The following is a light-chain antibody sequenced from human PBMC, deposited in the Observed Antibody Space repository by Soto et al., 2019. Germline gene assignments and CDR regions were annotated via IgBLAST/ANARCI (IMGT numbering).Light chain of an antibody. J-gene: IGLJ1*01. CDR2: GNS. CDR1: SSNIGAGYD. Sequence: QLVLTQPPSVSGAPGQRVTISCTGSSSNIGAGYDVHWYQQLPGTAPKLLIYGNSNRPSGVPDRFSGSKSGTSASLAITGLQAEDEADYYCQSYDSSLSFYVFRTGTKVTVL. V-gene: IGLV1-40*01. CDR3: QSYDSSLSFYV.